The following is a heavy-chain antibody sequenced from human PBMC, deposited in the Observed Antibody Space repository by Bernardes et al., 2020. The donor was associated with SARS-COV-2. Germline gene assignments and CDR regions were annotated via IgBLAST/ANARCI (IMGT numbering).Heavy chain of an antibody. J-gene: IGHJ4*02. Sequence: SETLSLTCVVSGDSVATDNYYWAWIRQPPGKGLEWLGSAYFSGRRRDNPSLRSRVIISVDTSQNQMSLALASLTVADTAIYFCARYSSFGMGINPFDRWGQGTRVSV. V-gene: IGHV4-39*07. CDR1: GDSVATDNYY. CDR3: ARYSSFGMGINPFDR. D-gene: IGHD3-3*01. CDR2: AYFSGRR.